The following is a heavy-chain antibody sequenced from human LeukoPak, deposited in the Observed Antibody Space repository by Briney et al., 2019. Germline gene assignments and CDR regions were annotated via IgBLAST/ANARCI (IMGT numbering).Heavy chain of an antibody. Sequence: GESLKISCAASGFTVSSNYMSWVRQAPGKGLEWASVIYSGGSTYYADSVKGRFTISRDNSKNTLYLQMNSLRAEDTAVYYCASTAMGDYFDYWGQGTLVTVSS. CDR1: GFTVSSNY. J-gene: IGHJ4*02. V-gene: IGHV3-66*01. CDR2: IYSGGST. CDR3: ASTAMGDYFDY. D-gene: IGHD5-18*01.